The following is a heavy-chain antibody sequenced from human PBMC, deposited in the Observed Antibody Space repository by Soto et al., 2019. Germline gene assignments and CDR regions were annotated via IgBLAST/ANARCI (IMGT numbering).Heavy chain of an antibody. V-gene: IGHV4-59*08. D-gene: IGHD4-17*01. Sequence: QVQLQESGPGLVKPSESLSLTCTVSGGSISSYYWSCIRQPPGKGLEWIGYIYYSGSTNYNPSLKSRVTISVDTSKNQFSLKLSSVTAADTALYYCARQGRGVTTGCFDPWGQGTLVTVSS. J-gene: IGHJ5*02. CDR2: IYYSGST. CDR1: GGSISSYY. CDR3: ARQGRGVTTGCFDP.